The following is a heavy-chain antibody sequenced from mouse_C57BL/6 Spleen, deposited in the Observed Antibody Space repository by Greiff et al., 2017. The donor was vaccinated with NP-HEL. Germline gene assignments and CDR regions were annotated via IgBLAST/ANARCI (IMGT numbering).Heavy chain of an antibody. Sequence: VQLQQPGTELVKPGASVKLSCKASGYTFTSYWMHWVKQRPGQGLEWLGNINPSNGGTNFNEKFKDKATLTVDKSAITAYMQLSSLTSEDSAVYYCARETTVLDYWGQGTTLTVSS. J-gene: IGHJ2*01. D-gene: IGHD1-1*01. CDR1: GYTFTSYW. CDR3: ARETTVLDY. CDR2: INPSNGGT. V-gene: IGHV1-53*01.